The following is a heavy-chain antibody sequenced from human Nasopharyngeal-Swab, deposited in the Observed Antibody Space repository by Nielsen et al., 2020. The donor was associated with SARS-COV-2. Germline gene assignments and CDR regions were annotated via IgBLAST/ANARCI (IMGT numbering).Heavy chain of an antibody. J-gene: IGHJ4*02. CDR3: ARSLYYYDSSGYPSSYYFDY. D-gene: IGHD3-22*01. CDR1: GFTFSSYS. CDR2: ISSSSSTI. Sequence: GESLKISCAASGFTFSSYSMNWVRQAPGKGLEWVSYISSSSSTIYYADSVKGRFTISRDNAKNSLYLQMNSLRAEDTAVYYCARSLYYYDSSGYPSSYYFDYWGQGTLVTV. V-gene: IGHV3-48*01.